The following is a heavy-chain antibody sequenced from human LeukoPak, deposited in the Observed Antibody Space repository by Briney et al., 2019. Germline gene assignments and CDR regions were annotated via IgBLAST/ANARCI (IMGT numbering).Heavy chain of an antibody. J-gene: IGHJ4*02. CDR3: ARLGGSYCGGDCYQGFDY. D-gene: IGHD2-21*02. CDR1: GFTVSSNY. CDR2: IYSGGST. V-gene: IGHV3-53*01. Sequence: GGSLRLSCAASGFTVSSNYMSWVRQAPGKGLEWVSVIYSGGSTYYADSVKGRLTISRDNSKNTLYLQMNSLRAEDTAVYYCARLGGSYCGGDCYQGFDYWGQGTLVTVSS.